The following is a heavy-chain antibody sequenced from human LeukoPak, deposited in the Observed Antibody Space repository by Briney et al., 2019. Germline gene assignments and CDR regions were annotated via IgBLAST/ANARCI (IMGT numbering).Heavy chain of an antibody. CDR2: ICYSGNT. V-gene: IGHV4-59*12. CDR1: GGSINNYY. Sequence: SETLSLTCTVSGGSINNYYWSWIRQPPGKGLEWIGTICYSGNTFYNPSLQSRVTISVDTSKNQFSLKLSSVTAADTAVYYCVKDRGNHVTDYWGQGTLVTVSS. D-gene: IGHD1-14*01. J-gene: IGHJ4*02. CDR3: VKDRGNHVTDY.